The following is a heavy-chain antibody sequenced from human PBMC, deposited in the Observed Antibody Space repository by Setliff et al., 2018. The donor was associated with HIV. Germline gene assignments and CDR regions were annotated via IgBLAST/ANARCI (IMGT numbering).Heavy chain of an antibody. CDR3: ARLRRSSGWSFDY. Sequence: PSETLSLTCAVYVGSFSGHYWIWIRQPPGKGLEWIGETNPSGSTKYNPSLKSRVTISVDRSKNQFSLKLTSVTAADSAVYYCARLRRSSGWSFDYWAQGTLVTVSS. CDR1: VGSFSGHY. D-gene: IGHD6-19*01. CDR2: TNPSGST. V-gene: IGHV4-34*01. J-gene: IGHJ4*02.